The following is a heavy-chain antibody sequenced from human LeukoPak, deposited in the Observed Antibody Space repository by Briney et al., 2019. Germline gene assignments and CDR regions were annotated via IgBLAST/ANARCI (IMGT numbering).Heavy chain of an antibody. CDR3: ARDYCSGGSCYQILT. J-gene: IGHJ5*02. Sequence: GGSLRLSCAASGFRFDDFGLNWVRQAPGKGLEWVSYITTSGTIYYADSVKGRFTISRDNAKNSLYLQMNSLRAEDTAVYYCARDYCSGGSCYQILTWGQGTLVTVSS. D-gene: IGHD2-15*01. CDR2: ITTSGTI. V-gene: IGHV3-69-1*01. CDR1: GFRFDDFG.